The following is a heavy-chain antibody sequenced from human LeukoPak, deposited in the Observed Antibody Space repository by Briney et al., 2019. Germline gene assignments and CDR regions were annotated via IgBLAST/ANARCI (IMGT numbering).Heavy chain of an antibody. CDR2: IKQDGSEK. CDR3: ARTAKGGGRTLFDY. V-gene: IGHV3-7*04. J-gene: IGHJ4*02. Sequence: GGSLRLSCAASGFTFSSYWMSWVRQAPGKGLEWVANIKQDGSEKYYVDSVKGRFTISRDNAKNSLYLQMNSLSAEDTAVYYCARTAKGGGRTLFDYWGQGTLVTASS. CDR1: GFTFSSYW. D-gene: IGHD5-18*01.